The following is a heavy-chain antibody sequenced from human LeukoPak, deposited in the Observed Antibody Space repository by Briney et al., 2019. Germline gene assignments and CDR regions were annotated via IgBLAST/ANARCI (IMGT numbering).Heavy chain of an antibody. Sequence: GGSLRLSCAASGFTFSSYWMSWVRQAPGKGLEWVANIKQDGNEKYYVDSAKGRFTISRDNAKNSLYLQMNSLRAEDTAVYYCARGHHQDYGDYAFDYWGQGTLVTVSS. CDR1: GFTFSSYW. V-gene: IGHV3-7*01. J-gene: IGHJ4*02. CDR3: ARGHHQDYGDYAFDY. CDR2: IKQDGNEK. D-gene: IGHD4-17*01.